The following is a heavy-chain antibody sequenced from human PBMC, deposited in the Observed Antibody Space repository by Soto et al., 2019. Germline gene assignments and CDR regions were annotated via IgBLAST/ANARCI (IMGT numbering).Heavy chain of an antibody. CDR1: GGSISSSSYY. D-gene: IGHD3-10*01. V-gene: IGHV4-39*01. CDR3: ARPLGSPYYYYMDV. Sequence: SXTLSLTCTVSGGSISSSSYYWCWIRQPPGKGLEWIGSIYYSGSTYYNPSLKSRVTISVDTSKNQFSLKLSSVTAADTAVYYCARPLGSPYYYYMDVWGKGTTVTVSS. CDR2: IYYSGST. J-gene: IGHJ6*03.